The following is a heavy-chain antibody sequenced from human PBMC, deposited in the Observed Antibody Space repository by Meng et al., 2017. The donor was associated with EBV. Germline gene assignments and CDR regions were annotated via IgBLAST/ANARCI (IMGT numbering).Heavy chain of an antibody. J-gene: IGHJ4*02. CDR1: GYTFTGYY. V-gene: IGHV1-2*06. CDR3: ARVGIAVAGTGYY. CDR2: INPNSGGT. D-gene: IGHD6-19*01. Sequence: QVPWVKSGAKVKKPGALVKVSCKSSGYTFTGYYMHRVRQAPGQGLEWMGRINPNSGGTIYAQKFQGRVTMTRDTSISTAYMELSRLRSDDTAVYYCARVGIAVAGTGYYWGQGTLVTVSS.